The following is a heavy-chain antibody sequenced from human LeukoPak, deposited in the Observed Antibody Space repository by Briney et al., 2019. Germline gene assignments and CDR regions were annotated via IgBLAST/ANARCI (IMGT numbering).Heavy chain of an antibody. CDR2: IYYSGST. Sequence: SETLSLTCTVSGGSISSYYWSWIRQPPGTGLEWIGYIYYSGSTNYNPSLKSRVTISVDTSKNQFSLKLRSVTAADTAVYYCARSSSVGPYDFWSGYLSGFDYWGQGTLVTVSS. CDR3: ARSSSVGPYDFWSGYLSGFDY. J-gene: IGHJ4*02. D-gene: IGHD3-3*01. V-gene: IGHV4-59*01. CDR1: GGSISSYY.